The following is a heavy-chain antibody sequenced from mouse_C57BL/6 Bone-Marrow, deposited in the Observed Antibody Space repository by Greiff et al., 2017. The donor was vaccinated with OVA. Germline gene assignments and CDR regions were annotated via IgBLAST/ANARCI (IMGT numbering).Heavy chain of an antibody. CDR1: GYSITSGYY. V-gene: IGHV3-6*01. CDR3: ARDRQLRLRLAWFAY. D-gene: IGHD3-2*02. CDR2: ISYDGSN. Sequence: EVQLQQSGPGLVKPSQSLSLTCSVTGYSITSGYYWNWIRQFPGNKLEWMGYISYDGSNNYNPSLKNRISITRDTSKNQFFLKLNSVTTEDTATYYCARDRQLRLRLAWFAYWGQGTLVTVSA. J-gene: IGHJ3*01.